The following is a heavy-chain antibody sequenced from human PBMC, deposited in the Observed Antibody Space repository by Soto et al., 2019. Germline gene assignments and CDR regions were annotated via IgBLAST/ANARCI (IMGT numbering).Heavy chain of an antibody. CDR2: INPGDSDI. CDR1: GYSFTTFW. V-gene: IGHV5-51*01. J-gene: IGHJ6*02. CDR3: TRHEQFYYHNYGMDV. Sequence: GESLKISCKGSGYSFTTFWIAWVRQMPGKGLEWVGSIDPGIINPGDSDIKYSPSFEGRVTISADRSINTAYLQWNSLKASDTAIXYCTRHEQFYYHNYGMDVGGQGTTVTVSS.